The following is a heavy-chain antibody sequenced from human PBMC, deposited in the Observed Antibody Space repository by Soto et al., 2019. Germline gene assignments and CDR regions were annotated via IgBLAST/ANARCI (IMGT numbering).Heavy chain of an antibody. J-gene: IGHJ5*01. V-gene: IGHV4-31*03. D-gene: IGHD3-9*01. CDR3: ARVTYYDILTGYSRNNWFDP. CDR1: GDSISRIDYY. Sequence: PSETLSLTCSVSGDSISRIDYYWTWIRQHPEKGLEWIGNIYFRGNTYYSPSLESRLTISVDTSKNQFSLKLTSVTAAETAVYYCARVTYYDILTGYSRNNWFDPWGQGTTVTVSS. CDR2: IYFRGNT.